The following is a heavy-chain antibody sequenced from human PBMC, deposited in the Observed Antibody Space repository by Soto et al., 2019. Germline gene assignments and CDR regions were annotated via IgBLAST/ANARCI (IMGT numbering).Heavy chain of an antibody. CDR1: GGSISSSSYY. J-gene: IGHJ6*02. CDR3: ASPGSGYYVYYYYGMDV. D-gene: IGHD3-3*01. V-gene: IGHV4-39*01. CDR2: IYYSGST. Sequence: SETLSLTCTVSGGSISSSSYYWGWIRQPPGKGLEWIGSIYYSGSTYYNPSLKSRVTISVDTSKNQFSLKLSSVTAADTAVYYCASPGSGYYVYYYYGMDVWGQGTTVTVSS.